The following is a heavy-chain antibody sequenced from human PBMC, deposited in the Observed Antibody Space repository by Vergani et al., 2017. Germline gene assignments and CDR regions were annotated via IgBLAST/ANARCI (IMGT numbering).Heavy chain of an antibody. CDR3: ASLTYCSGGSCPDYYYGMDV. D-gene: IGHD2-15*01. V-gene: IGHV3-23*01. CDR2: ISGSGGST. J-gene: IGHJ6*02. Sequence: EVQLLESGGGLVQPGGSLRLSCAASGFTFSSYAMSWVRQAPGKGLEWVSAISGSGGSTYYADSVKGRFTISRDNAKNSLYLQMNSLRAEDTAVYYCASLTYCSGGSCPDYYYGMDVWGQGTTVTVSS. CDR1: GFTFSSYA.